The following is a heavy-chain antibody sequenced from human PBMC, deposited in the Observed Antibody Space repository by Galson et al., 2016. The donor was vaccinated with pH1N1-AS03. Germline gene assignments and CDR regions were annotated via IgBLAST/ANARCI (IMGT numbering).Heavy chain of an antibody. J-gene: IGHJ4*02. CDR2: TYLRSTWYH. CDR3: VRDIYGDPLGE. V-gene: IGHV6-1*01. CDR1: GDSVLSDSAA. Sequence: CAISGDSVLSDSAAWNWVRQSPSRGLEWLGRTYLRSTWYHDYAESMKSRIIINADTSKNQFSLRLNSVTPEETAVYYCVRDIYGDPLGEWGQGTLVTVSS. D-gene: IGHD4-17*01.